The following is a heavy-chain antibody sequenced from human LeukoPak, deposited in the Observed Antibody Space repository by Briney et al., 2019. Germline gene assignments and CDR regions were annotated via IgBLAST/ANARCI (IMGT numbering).Heavy chain of an antibody. J-gene: IGHJ3*01. D-gene: IGHD2-21*02. V-gene: IGHV3-53*01. Sequence: GGSLRLSCAASGYSVSKTYMTWVRQAPGKGLEWVSTIYIDARTFYADSVKGRFTLSRDYSKNTLFLQMNSLRAEDTALYYCARHLSGECTTNCYSPDAYDLWGQGTMVTVSS. CDR1: GYSVSKTY. CDR3: ARHLSGECTTNCYSPDAYDL. CDR2: IYIDART.